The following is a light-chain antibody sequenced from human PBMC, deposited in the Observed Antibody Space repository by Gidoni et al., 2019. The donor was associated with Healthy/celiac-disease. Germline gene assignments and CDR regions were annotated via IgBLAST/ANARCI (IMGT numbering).Light chain of an antibody. J-gene: IGKJ4*01. Sequence: EIVLTQSPGTLSLSPGERATLSCRAIQSVSSSYLAWYQKKPGQAPRLLIYGASSSATGIPDRFSGSVSVTDFTLTISRLEPEDFAVYYCQQYGSSPLTFGGGTKVEIK. CDR1: QSVSSSY. CDR3: QQYGSSPLT. CDR2: GAS. V-gene: IGKV3-20*01.